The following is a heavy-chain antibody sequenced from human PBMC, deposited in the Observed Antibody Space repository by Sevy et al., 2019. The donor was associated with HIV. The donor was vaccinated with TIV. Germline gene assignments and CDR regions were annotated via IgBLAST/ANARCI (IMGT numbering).Heavy chain of an antibody. CDR3: AREFRVRARRGIVVVITSFADL. Sequence: GGSLRLSCAVSGFTFSNYWMSWVRQAPGKGLEWVANVKQDGSEQYYMDSVKGRFTISRDNAKNSMFLQMNSLRAEDTAVYYCAREFRVRARRGIVVVITSFADLWGQGTLVTVSS. J-gene: IGHJ5*02. V-gene: IGHV3-7*01. CDR2: VKQDGSEQ. D-gene: IGHD3-22*01. CDR1: GFTFSNYW.